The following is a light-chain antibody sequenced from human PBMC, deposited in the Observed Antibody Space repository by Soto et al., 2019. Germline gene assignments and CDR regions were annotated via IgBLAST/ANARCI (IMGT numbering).Light chain of an antibody. J-gene: IGLJ3*02. CDR3: CSYAGSRV. V-gene: IGLV2-23*01. Sequence: QSVLTQPPSGSGSPGQSITISCTGTSSDVGSYNLVSWYQQHPGKAPKLMIYEGSKRPSGVSNRFSGSKSGNTASLTISGLQAEDEADYYWCSYAGSRVFGGGAKVTVL. CDR2: EGS. CDR1: SSDVGSYNL.